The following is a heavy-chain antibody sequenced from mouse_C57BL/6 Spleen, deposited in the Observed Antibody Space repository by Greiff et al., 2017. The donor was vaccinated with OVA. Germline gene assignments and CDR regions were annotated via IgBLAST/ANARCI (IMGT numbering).Heavy chain of an antibody. CDR1: GYTFTSYW. CDR2: IHPNSGST. V-gene: IGHV1-64*01. J-gene: IGHJ2*01. CDR3: ANIVDPFDY. Sequence: VKLQQPGAELVKPGASVKLSCKASGYTFTSYWMHWVKQRPGQGLEWIGMIHPNSGSTNYHEKFKSKATLTVDKSSSTAYMQLSRLTSEDSAVYSCANIVDPFDYWGHGTTLTVSS.